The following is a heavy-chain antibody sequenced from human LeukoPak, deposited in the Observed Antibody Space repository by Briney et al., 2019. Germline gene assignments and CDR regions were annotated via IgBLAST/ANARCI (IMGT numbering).Heavy chain of an antibody. CDR1: GGTFSSYA. V-gene: IGHV1-69*01. D-gene: IGHD1-26*01. CDR2: IIPIFGTA. Sequence: SVKVSCKASGGTFSSYAISWVRQAPGQGLEWMGGIIPIFGTANYAQKFQGRVTITADESTSTAYMELSSLRSEDTAVYYCARPHMQWEDNWFDPWGQGTLVTVSS. CDR3: ARPHMQWEDNWFDP. J-gene: IGHJ5*02.